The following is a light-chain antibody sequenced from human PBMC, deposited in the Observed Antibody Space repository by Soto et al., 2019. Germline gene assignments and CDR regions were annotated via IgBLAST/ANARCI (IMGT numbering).Light chain of an antibody. CDR2: GAS. Sequence: VLSQSPGTLSLYPGERATLSCRASQTVSSARLAWFQQKPGQAPRLLIYGASSRAPGIPDRFSGSGPETDFTLTITRLEPEDFAVYYCQQYSSSRTFGQGTKVAIK. J-gene: IGKJ1*01. CDR1: QTVSSAR. V-gene: IGKV3-20*01. CDR3: QQYSSSRT.